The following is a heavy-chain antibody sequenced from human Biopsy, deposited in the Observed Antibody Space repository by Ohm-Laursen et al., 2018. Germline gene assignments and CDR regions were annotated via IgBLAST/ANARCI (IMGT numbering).Heavy chain of an antibody. J-gene: IGHJ5*02. V-gene: IGHV1-8*01. CDR2: LNPVSGNS. CDR1: GYTFTSYD. CDR3: GRAVRNQLLTDP. D-gene: IGHD1-7*01. Sequence: GSSVKVSCKASGYTFTSYDITWVRQASGQGPEWIGWLNPVSGNSNFGQKFRGRVTVTSDTSISTAYMELSGLTSDDTATYYCGRAVRNQLLTDPWGQGTLVTFTS.